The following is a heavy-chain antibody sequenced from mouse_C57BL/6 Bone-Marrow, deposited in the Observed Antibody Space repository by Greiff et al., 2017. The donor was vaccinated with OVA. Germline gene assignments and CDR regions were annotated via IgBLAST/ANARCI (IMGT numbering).Heavy chain of an antibody. D-gene: IGHD2-5*01. V-gene: IGHV5-12*01. CDR2: ISNGGGST. Sequence: EVKLMESGGGLVQPGGSLKLSCAASGFTFSDYYMYWVRQTPEKRLEWVAYISNGGGSTYYPDTVKGRFTISRDNAKNTLYLQMSRPKSEDTAMYYCARRRGYSNYDYFDYWGQGTTLTVSS. J-gene: IGHJ2*01. CDR3: ARRRGYSNYDYFDY. CDR1: GFTFSDYY.